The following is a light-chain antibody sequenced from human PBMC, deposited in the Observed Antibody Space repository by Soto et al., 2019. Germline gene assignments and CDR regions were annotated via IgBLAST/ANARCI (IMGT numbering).Light chain of an antibody. Sequence: QSALTQPRSVSGSPGQSVTISCTGTSSDVGNNEYVSWYQQHPGKAPKLMIYDVTKRPSGVPDRFSGSKSGNTASLTISGLQADDEADYYCCSYPSWVFGGGTQLTVL. CDR3: CSYPSWV. CDR1: SSDVGNNEY. J-gene: IGLJ3*02. CDR2: DVT. V-gene: IGLV2-11*01.